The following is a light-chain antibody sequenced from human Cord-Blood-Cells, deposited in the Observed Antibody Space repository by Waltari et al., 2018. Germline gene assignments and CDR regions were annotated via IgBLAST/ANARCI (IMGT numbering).Light chain of an antibody. Sequence: QSALTQPRSVSGSPGQSVTISCPGTTSDVGGYNYVSWYQQHPGKAPKLMLYDVSKRPSGVPDRFSVSKSGNTASLTISGLQAEDEAEYSCCSYAGSYTYVFVTGTKVTVL. CDR1: TSDVGGYNY. J-gene: IGLJ1*01. V-gene: IGLV2-11*01. CDR3: CSYAGSYTYV. CDR2: DVS.